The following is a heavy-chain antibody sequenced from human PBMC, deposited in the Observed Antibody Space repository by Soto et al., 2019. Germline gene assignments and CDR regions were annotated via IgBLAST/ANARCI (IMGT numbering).Heavy chain of an antibody. Sequence: QVQLVQSGAEVKKPGASVKVSCKASGYTFTSYYMHWVRQAPGQGLEWMGIINPSGGSTSYAQKFQGRVTTTRDTSTSTVYMELSSLRSEDTAVYYCARDLVGATFGMDVWGQGTTVTVSS. V-gene: IGHV1-46*01. CDR2: INPSGGST. CDR3: ARDLVGATFGMDV. J-gene: IGHJ6*02. CDR1: GYTFTSYY. D-gene: IGHD1-26*01.